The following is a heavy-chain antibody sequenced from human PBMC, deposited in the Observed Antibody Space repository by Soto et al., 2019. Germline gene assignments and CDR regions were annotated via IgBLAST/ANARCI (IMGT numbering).Heavy chain of an antibody. V-gene: IGHV1-3*01. Sequence: QVQLVQSGAEVKKPGASVKVSCKASGYTFTSYAMHWVRQAPGQRLEWMGWINAGNGNTKYSQRFQGRVTITRDTSASTAYMELSSMRSEDTAVYYCARSGYCGGDCYALYYFDYSGQGTLVTVSS. J-gene: IGHJ4*02. CDR1: GYTFTSYA. CDR2: INAGNGNT. D-gene: IGHD2-21*02. CDR3: ARSGYCGGDCYALYYFDY.